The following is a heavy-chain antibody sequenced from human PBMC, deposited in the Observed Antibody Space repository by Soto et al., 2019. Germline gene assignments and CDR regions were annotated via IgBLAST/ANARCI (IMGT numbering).Heavy chain of an antibody. CDR1: GNTLTSFY. CDR2: ISPTTGGT. V-gene: IGHV1-2*02. Sequence: ASVKGSCKTSGNTLTSFYIHWVRQAPGQGLEWMGRISPTTGGTNYAQRFQGRVTVTWETSTNTAYMELNSLISDDTAVYYCARPTGYISGLYYFEYWGQGTLVAVYS. CDR3: ARPTGYISGLYYFEY. D-gene: IGHD6-19*01. J-gene: IGHJ4*02.